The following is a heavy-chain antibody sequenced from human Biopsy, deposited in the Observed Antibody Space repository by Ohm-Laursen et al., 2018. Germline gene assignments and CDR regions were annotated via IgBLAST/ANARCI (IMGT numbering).Heavy chain of an antibody. Sequence: SSLRLSCTASGFSFSSYGMHWVRQAPGKGLEWVAVISDDGRNKYYIDSVRGRFTISRDNSKNTLYLQMNNLRAEDTAVFYCAKDLRNSNWGVENWGQGTLVTVFS. J-gene: IGHJ4*02. V-gene: IGHV3-30*18. CDR2: ISDDGRNK. CDR3: AKDLRNSNWGVEN. CDR1: GFSFSSYG. D-gene: IGHD7-27*01.